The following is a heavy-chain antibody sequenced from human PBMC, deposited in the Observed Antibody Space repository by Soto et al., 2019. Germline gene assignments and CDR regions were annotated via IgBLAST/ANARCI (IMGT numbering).Heavy chain of an antibody. CDR1: GFTFSTYG. Sequence: QVQLVESGGGVVQPGKSLRLSCAASGFTFSTYGMHWVRQAPGKGLEWVALIWYDGSEKYYADSVTGRFTIARDNFKRTLNLHMNSRRDEDTAVYYCAGADNSAGPAYWGQGTLVTVSS. D-gene: IGHD3-22*01. CDR2: IWYDGSEK. CDR3: AGADNSAGPAY. V-gene: IGHV3-33*01. J-gene: IGHJ4*02.